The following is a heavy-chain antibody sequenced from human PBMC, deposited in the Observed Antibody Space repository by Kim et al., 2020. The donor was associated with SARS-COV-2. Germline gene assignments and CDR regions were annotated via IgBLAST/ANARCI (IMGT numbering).Heavy chain of an antibody. CDR1: GFTFSSYS. CDR2: ISSSSSYI. V-gene: IGHV3-21*01. D-gene: IGHD4-4*01. Sequence: GGSLRLSCAASGFTFSSYSMNWVRQAPGKGLEWVSSISSSSSYIYYADSVKGRFTISRDNAKNSLYLQMNSLRAEDTAVYYCARAWTLGSNLPGGMDVWGQGTTVTVSS. CDR3: ARAWTLGSNLPGGMDV. J-gene: IGHJ6*02.